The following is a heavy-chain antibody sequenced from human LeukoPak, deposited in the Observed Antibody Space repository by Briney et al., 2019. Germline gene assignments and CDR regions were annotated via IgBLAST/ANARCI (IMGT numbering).Heavy chain of an antibody. CDR3: ARHPAHYYDISGYYVFDY. D-gene: IGHD3-22*01. J-gene: IGHJ4*02. CDR1: GGSISSSSYY. V-gene: IGHV4-39*01. CDR2: IYYSGST. Sequence: SQNLSLTCTVSGGSISSSSYYWGWIRQPPGKGLEWNGRIYYSGSTYYNPSLKSRVTISVETTKNQFSLKLSSVTDADTAVYYCARHPAHYYDISGYYVFDYWGQGTLVTVSS.